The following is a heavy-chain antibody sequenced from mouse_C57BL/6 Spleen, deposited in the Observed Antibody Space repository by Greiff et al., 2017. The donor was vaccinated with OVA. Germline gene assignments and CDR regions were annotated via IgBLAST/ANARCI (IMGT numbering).Heavy chain of an antibody. J-gene: IGHJ3*01. Sequence: QVQLQQPGAELVKPGASVKLSCKASGYTFTSYWMQWVKQRPGQGLEWIGEIDPSDSYTNYNQKFKGKATLTVAKSSSTAYMQLSSLTSEDSAVYYCARWDYDPWFAYWGQGTLVTVSA. CDR1: GYTFTSYW. CDR3: ARWDYDPWFAY. D-gene: IGHD2-4*01. CDR2: IDPSDSYT. V-gene: IGHV1-50*01.